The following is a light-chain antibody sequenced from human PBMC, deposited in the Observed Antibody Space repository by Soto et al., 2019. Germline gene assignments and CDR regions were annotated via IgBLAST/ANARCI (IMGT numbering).Light chain of an antibody. CDR2: DGS. J-gene: IGKJ1*01. Sequence: DIPMTQSPPSLSASVGDRVTINCRASQQFTSYVNWYQQKDGKAPKLLISDGSTLQTGVPPRFSGTGSGTDFTLTVNGLQHADFATYYCQQSYGTPPTFGQGNTVAVK. CDR1: QQFTSY. CDR3: QQSYGTPPT. V-gene: IGKV1-39*01.